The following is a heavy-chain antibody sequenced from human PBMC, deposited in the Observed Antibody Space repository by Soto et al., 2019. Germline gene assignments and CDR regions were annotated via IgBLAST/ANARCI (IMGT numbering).Heavy chain of an antibody. CDR3: IHSRCGGDCLRSYSSHYYYGLDV. D-gene: IGHD2-21*02. Sequence: QITLKESGPTLVKPTQTLTLTCSVSGFSLNTGGLGVGWIRQPPGKALEWLALIYWDDDKRYSPSLRNRLSISKHTSNNLVVFTIPNMDPVDTATYYCIHSRCGGDCLRSYSSHYYYGLDVWGQGTTVTVSS. CDR1: GFSLNTGGLG. V-gene: IGHV2-5*02. CDR2: IYWDDDK. J-gene: IGHJ6*02.